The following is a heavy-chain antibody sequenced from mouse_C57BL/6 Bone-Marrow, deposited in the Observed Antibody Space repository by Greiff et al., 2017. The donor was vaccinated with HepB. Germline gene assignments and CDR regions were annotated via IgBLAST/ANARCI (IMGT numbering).Heavy chain of an antibody. Sequence: EVKLQESGPELVKPGASVKMSCKASGYTFTDYNMHWVKQSHGKSLEWIGYINPNNGGTSYNQKFKGKATLTVNKSSSTAYMELRSLTSEDSAVYYCARRRWLLWGYFDVWGTGTTVTVSS. V-gene: IGHV1-22*01. CDR3: ARRRWLLWGYFDV. CDR2: INPNNGGT. CDR1: GYTFTDYN. D-gene: IGHD2-3*01. J-gene: IGHJ1*03.